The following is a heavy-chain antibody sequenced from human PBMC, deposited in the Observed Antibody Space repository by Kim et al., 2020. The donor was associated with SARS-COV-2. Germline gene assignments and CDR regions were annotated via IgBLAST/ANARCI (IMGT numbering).Heavy chain of an antibody. CDR2: IYYSGST. CDR1: GGSISSSSYY. J-gene: IGHJ6*02. CDR3: ARLTYYDFWSGYYGPPDGMDV. V-gene: IGHV4-39*01. D-gene: IGHD3-3*01. Sequence: SETLSLTCTVSGGSISSSSYYWGWIRQPPGKGLEWIGSIYYSGSTYYNPSLKSRVTISVETSKNQFSLKLSSVTAADTAVYYCARLTYYDFWSGYYGPPDGMDVWGQGTTVTVSS.